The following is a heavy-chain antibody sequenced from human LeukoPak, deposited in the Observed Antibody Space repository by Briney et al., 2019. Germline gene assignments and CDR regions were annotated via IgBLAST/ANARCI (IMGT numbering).Heavy chain of an antibody. CDR2: ISYDGSNK. CDR3: AKDIVVVPAAIYGMDV. Sequence: GGSLRLSCAASGFTFSSYGMHWVRQAPGKGLEWVAVISYDGSNKYYADSVKGRFTISRDNSKNTLYLQMNSLRAGDTAVYYCAKDIVVVPAAIYGMDVWGQGTTVTVSS. J-gene: IGHJ6*02. CDR1: GFTFSSYG. D-gene: IGHD2-2*01. V-gene: IGHV3-30*18.